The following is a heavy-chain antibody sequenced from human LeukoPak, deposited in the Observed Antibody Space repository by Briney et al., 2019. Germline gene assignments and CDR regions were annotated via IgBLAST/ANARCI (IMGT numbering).Heavy chain of an antibody. Sequence: GASVKVSCKASGGTFSIYAISWVRQAPGQGLEWMGGIIPIFGTANYAQKFQGRVTITTDESTSTAYMELSSLRSEGTAVYYCARDNVAMVTRWFDPWGQGTLVTVSS. D-gene: IGHD5-18*01. CDR1: GGTFSIYA. V-gene: IGHV1-69*05. CDR3: ARDNVAMVTRWFDP. CDR2: IIPIFGTA. J-gene: IGHJ5*02.